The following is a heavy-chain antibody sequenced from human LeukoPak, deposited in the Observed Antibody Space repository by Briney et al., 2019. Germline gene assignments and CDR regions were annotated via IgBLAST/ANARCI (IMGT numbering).Heavy chain of an antibody. CDR3: AEHGITMLGGV. D-gene: IGHD3-10*02. V-gene: IGHV3-21*01. CDR2: ISSSSSYI. Sequence: GGALRLSCAAPGLTLRYSSMTWVRQAPGKGLEWDSSISSSSSYIYYIDAVKGRFTVYRDNAKNSLYLQMDSLRAEDTAVYYCAEHGITMLGGVWGKGTTVTISS. J-gene: IGHJ6*04. CDR1: GLTLRYSS.